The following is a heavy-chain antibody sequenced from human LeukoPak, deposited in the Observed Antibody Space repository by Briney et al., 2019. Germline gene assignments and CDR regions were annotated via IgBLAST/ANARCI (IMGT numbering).Heavy chain of an antibody. CDR2: ISGDGSYT. CDR1: GFTFSSYS. CDR3: ARGRGLLGACDI. V-gene: IGHV3-21*01. Sequence: GGSLRLSCAASGFTFSSYSMNWVRQAPGKGLEWVSSISGDGSYTYYADSVKGRFTISRDNAKNSLYLQMNSLRTEDTAVYYWARGRGLLGACDIWGQGTMVSVSS. J-gene: IGHJ3*02. D-gene: IGHD1-26*01.